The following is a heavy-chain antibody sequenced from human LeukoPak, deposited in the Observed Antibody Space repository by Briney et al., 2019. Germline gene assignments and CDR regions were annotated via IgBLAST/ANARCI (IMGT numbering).Heavy chain of an antibody. CDR1: GYTFTGYY. CDR3: ARENNWNYFSHLNWFDP. D-gene: IGHD1-7*01. J-gene: IGHJ5*02. CDR2: INPNSGGT. V-gene: IGHV1-2*02. Sequence: ASVKVSCKASGYTFTGYYMHWVRQAPGQGLEWMGWINPNSGGTNYAQKFQGRVTMTRDTSISTAYMELGRLRSDDTAVYYCARENNWNYFSHLNWFDPWGQGTLVTVSS.